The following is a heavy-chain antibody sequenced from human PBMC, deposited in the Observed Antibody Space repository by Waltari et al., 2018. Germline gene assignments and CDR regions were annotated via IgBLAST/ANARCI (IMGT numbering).Heavy chain of an antibody. D-gene: IGHD6-6*01. CDR1: GFTFSSYA. CDR3: AKGTRSSPYYYGMDV. J-gene: IGHJ6*02. V-gene: IGHV3-23*01. CDR2: ISGRGGST. Sequence: EVQLLESGGGLVQPGGSLRLSCAASGFTFSSYAMSWVRQAPGKGLEWVSAISGRGGSTYYADSVKGRFTISRDNSKNTLYLQMNSLRAEDTAVYYCAKGTRSSPYYYGMDVWGQGTTVTVSS.